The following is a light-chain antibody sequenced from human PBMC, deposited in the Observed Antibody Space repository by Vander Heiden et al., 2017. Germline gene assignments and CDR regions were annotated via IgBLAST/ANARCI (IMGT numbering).Light chain of an antibody. J-gene: IGKJ3*01. CDR2: KAS. CDR1: QSISSR. Sequence: DIQMTQSPSTLSASVGERVTITCRASQSISSRFAWYQQTPEKPPKLLIYKASSLASGVPSRCSGSGSGTVFPLTISSLQPDDFATYCCQQYNSYPYTFGHGTKVDIK. CDR3: QQYNSYPYT. V-gene: IGKV1-5*03.